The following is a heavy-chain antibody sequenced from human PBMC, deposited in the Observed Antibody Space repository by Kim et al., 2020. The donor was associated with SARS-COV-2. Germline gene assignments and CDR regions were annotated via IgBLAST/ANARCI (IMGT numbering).Heavy chain of an antibody. V-gene: IGHV3-11*01. J-gene: IGHJ4*02. Sequence: GGSLRLSCAASGFTFSDYYMGWISQAPGKGLEWVSYISSSGSTIYYADSVKGRFTISRDNAKNSLYLQMNSLRAEDTAMYYCARDEGDSGSSWYRSGLYYFDYWGQGTLVTVSS. CDR2: ISSSGSTI. CDR3: ARDEGDSGSSWYRSGLYYFDY. CDR1: GFTFSDYY. D-gene: IGHD6-13*01.